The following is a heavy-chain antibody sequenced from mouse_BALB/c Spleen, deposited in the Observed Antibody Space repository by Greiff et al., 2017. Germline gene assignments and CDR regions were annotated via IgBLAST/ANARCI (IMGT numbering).Heavy chain of an antibody. J-gene: IGHJ2*01. Sequence: VQLQQPGAELVKPGTSVKLSCKASGYNFTSYWINWVKLRPGQGLEWIGDIYPGSGSTNYNEKFKSKATLTVDTSSSTAYMQLSSLASEDSALYDCARWGGRYFDYWGQGTTLTVSS. CDR3: ARWGGRYFDY. CDR2: IYPGSGST. CDR1: GYNFTSYW. V-gene: IGHV1-55*01.